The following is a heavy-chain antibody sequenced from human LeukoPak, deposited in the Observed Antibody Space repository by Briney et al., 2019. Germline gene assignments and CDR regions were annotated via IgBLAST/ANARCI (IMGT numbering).Heavy chain of an antibody. D-gene: IGHD3-22*01. Sequence: ASVKVSCKASGYTFTSYHIDWVRQAPGQGPEWMGWMNAESGHTGYAQNLEGRVSMTRDTSTNTAYMELRSLRSEDTAVYFCARGMFDNSGHYYYFYYALDVWGQGTTVTVSS. V-gene: IGHV1-8*01. CDR1: GYTFTSYH. CDR3: ARGMFDNSGHYYYFYYALDV. CDR2: MNAESGHT. J-gene: IGHJ6*02.